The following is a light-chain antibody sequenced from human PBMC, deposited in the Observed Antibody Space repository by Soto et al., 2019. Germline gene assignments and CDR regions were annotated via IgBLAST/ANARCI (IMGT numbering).Light chain of an antibody. Sequence: DILMTQSPSSLSASVGDRVTITCRASQSIYNYLSWYQQKPGEAPKLLISAASSSQSGVPSRFSASRSGTDFTLSISSLQPEDFATYYCQQSYTVPYTFGQGTKLQIK. J-gene: IGKJ2*01. CDR3: QQSYTVPYT. CDR2: AAS. V-gene: IGKV1-39*01. CDR1: QSIYNY.